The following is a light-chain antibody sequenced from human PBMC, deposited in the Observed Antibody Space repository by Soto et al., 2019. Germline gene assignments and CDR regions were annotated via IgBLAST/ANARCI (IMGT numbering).Light chain of an antibody. J-gene: IGKJ1*01. CDR2: GAS. CDR3: LQDYRYPWT. Sequence: AIQMTQSPSSLSASIGDRVTITCRASQGIRSDLGWYQQKAGKAPKLLIYGASTLQSGIPSRFAGSGSGTNFTLTISSLQPEDFATYYCLQDYRYPWTFGQGTKVEIK. V-gene: IGKV1-6*02. CDR1: QGIRSD.